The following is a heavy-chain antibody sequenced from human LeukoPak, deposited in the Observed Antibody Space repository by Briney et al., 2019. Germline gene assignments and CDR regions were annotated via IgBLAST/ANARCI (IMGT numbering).Heavy chain of an antibody. J-gene: IGHJ4*02. Sequence: SETLSLTCTVSSGSISSGGYYWSWIRQHPGKGLEWIGYIYHSGSTYYNPSLKSRVTISVDTSKNQFSLKLSSVTAADTAVYYCARVPDGYNLYFDYWGQGTLVTVSS. V-gene: IGHV4-31*03. D-gene: IGHD5-24*01. CDR2: IYHSGST. CDR1: SGSISSGGYY. CDR3: ARVPDGYNLYFDY.